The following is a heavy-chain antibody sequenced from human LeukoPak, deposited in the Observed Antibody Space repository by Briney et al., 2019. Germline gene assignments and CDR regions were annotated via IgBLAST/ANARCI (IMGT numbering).Heavy chain of an antibody. CDR3: ARGLQYQLLKALGYYNMDV. CDR1: GGTFSSHA. Sequence: GASVKVSCKASGGTFSSHAIAWVRQAPGQGPEWMGGIIPISGTANYAQKFQGRVTITTDESTSTAYMELSSLTSDDTAVYYCARGLQYQLLKALGYYNMDVWGEGTTVTVSS. V-gene: IGHV1-69*05. D-gene: IGHD2-2*01. CDR2: IIPISGTA. J-gene: IGHJ6*03.